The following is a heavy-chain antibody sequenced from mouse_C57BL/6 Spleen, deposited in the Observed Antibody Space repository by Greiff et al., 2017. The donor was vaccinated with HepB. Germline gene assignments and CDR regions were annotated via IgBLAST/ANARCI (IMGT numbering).Heavy chain of an antibody. J-gene: IGHJ1*03. CDR2: ISSSGST. V-gene: IGHV3-4*01. D-gene: IGHD2-12*01. CDR1: GYSITNGNHW. Sequence: EVQLQQSGPALVKPSQTVSLTCTVTGYSITNGNHWWNWIRQVSGSKLEWIGYISSSGSTDSHPSLKSRISITRDTSKNQLFLQVNSVTTEDIATYDCARGRLYGDFDVWGTGTTVTVSS. CDR3: ARGRLYGDFDV.